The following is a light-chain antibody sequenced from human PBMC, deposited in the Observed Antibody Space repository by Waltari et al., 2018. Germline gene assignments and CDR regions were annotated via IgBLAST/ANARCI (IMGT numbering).Light chain of an antibody. J-gene: IGKJ4*01. CDR3: QQRGYWPPLT. Sequence: ESVLTQSPATLSLSPGERATLSCRASQSVSNNLAWYQQKQGQAPRLLIYDASNRATGVPARFSGSGSGTDFTLTISSLEPEDFAVYYCQQRGYWPPLTFGGGTKV. CDR1: QSVSNN. V-gene: IGKV3-11*01. CDR2: DAS.